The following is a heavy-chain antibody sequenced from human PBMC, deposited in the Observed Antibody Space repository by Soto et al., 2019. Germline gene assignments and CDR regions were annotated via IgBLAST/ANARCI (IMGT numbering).Heavy chain of an antibody. CDR2: ISSSSSTI. CDR1: GFTFSSYS. D-gene: IGHD2-15*01. CDR3: ASLDIVVVVADNYYYYMDV. Sequence: GGSLRLSCAASGFTFSSYSMNWVRQAPGKGLEWVSYISSSSSTIYYADSVKGRFTISRDNAKNSLYLQMNSLRAEDTAVYYCASLDIVVVVADNYYYYMDVWGKGTTVTVSS. J-gene: IGHJ6*03. V-gene: IGHV3-48*01.